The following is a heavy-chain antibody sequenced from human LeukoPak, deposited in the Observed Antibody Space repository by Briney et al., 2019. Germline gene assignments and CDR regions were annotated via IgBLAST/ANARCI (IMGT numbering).Heavy chain of an antibody. J-gene: IGHJ6*02. V-gene: IGHV1-2*04. D-gene: IGHD3-10*01. CDR2: INPNSGGT. Sequence: GASVKVSCKASGYTFTGYYMHWVRQAPGQGLEWMGWINPNSGGTNYAQKFQGWVTMTRDTSISTAYMELSRLRSDDTAVYYCARAGGFGELLSNPALGYYYYGMDVWGQGTTVTVSS. CDR1: GYTFTGYY. CDR3: ARAGGFGELLSNPALGYYYYGMDV.